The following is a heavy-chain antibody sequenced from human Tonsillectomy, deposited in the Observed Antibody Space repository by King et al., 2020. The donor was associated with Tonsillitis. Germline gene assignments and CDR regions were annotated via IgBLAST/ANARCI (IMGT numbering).Heavy chain of an antibody. J-gene: IGHJ4*02. CDR2: IKSKTDGGTT. D-gene: IGHD3-10*01. Sequence: VQLVESGGGLVKPGGSLRLSCAASGFTFSNAWMSWVRQAPGKGLEWVGRIKSKTDGGTTDYAAPVKGRFTISRDDSKNTLYLQMNSLKTEDTAVYYCRAVWFWELLYTLVRADDWGQGTLVTVSS. CDR1: GFTFSNAW. CDR3: RAVWFWELLYTLVRADD. V-gene: IGHV3-15*01.